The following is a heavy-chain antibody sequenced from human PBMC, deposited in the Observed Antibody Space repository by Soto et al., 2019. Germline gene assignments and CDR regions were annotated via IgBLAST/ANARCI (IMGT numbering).Heavy chain of an antibody. J-gene: IGHJ4*02. CDR2: IYYSGST. V-gene: IGHV4-59*01. CDR3: ARAAGYSSSWAEFDY. Sequence: QVQLQESGPGLVKPSETLSLTCTVSGGSISSYYWSWIRQPPGKGLEWIGYIYYSGSTNYNPSLKSRVTISVDTSKNQFSRKLSSVTAADTAVYYCARAAGYSSSWAEFDYWGQGTLVTVSS. D-gene: IGHD6-13*01. CDR1: GGSISSYY.